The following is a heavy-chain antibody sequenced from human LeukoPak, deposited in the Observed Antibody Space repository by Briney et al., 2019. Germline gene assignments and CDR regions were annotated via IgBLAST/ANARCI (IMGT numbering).Heavy chain of an antibody. V-gene: IGHV3-30*18. J-gene: IGHJ3*02. CDR3: AKDDALPSHI. CDR2: ISYDGSNK. CDR1: GFTFSSYG. Sequence: GGSLRLSCAASGFTFSSYGMHWVRQAPGKGLEWVAVISYDGSNKFYADSVKGRFTISRDSSKNTLYLQMNSLRAEDTAVYYCAKDDALPSHIWGQGTMVTVSS. D-gene: IGHD5/OR15-5a*01.